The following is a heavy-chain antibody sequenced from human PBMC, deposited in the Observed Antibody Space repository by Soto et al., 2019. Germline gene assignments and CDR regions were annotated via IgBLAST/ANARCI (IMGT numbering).Heavy chain of an antibody. J-gene: IGHJ4*02. CDR2: IIPIFGTA. CDR3: VYGSGSYFNYFDY. CDR1: GGTFSSYA. Sequence: SVKVSCKASGGTFSSYAISWVRQAPGQGLEWMGGIIPIFGTANYAQKFQGRVTITADESTSTAYMELSSLRSEDTAVYYCVYGSGSYFNYFDYWGQGTLVTVSS. D-gene: IGHD3-10*01. V-gene: IGHV1-69*13.